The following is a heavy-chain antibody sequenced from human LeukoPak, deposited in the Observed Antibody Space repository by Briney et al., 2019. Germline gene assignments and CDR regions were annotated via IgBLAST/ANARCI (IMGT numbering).Heavy chain of an antibody. CDR2: INPNSGGT. CDR1: GYTFTGYY. CDR3: ARNFYFGSSGYYHY. J-gene: IGHJ4*02. Sequence: GASVKVSCKASGYTFTGYYMHWVRQAPGQGLEWMGWINPNSGGTNYAQKFQGRVTMTRDTSISTAYMELSRLRSDDTAVYYCARNFYFGSSGYYHYWGQGTLVTVSS. V-gene: IGHV1-2*02. D-gene: IGHD3-22*01.